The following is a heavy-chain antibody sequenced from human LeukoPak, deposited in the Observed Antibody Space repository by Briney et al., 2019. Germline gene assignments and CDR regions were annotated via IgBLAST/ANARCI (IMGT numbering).Heavy chain of an antibody. J-gene: IGHJ5*02. CDR2: IAYDGSIT. D-gene: IGHD2-8*02. CDR1: GFTLSSYP. Sequence: PGGSLRLSCAASGFTLSSYPMHWVRQAPGKGLEWLAVIAYDGSITLYTDSVKGRFTISRDNSKNTMYLQINSLRAEDTAIYYCAKDVWWSVSWGQGTLVTVSS. V-gene: IGHV3-30-3*01. CDR3: AKDVWWSVS.